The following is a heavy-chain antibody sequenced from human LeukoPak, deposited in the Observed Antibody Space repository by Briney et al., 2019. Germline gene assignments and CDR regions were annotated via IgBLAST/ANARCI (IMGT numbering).Heavy chain of an antibody. D-gene: IGHD3-9*01. J-gene: IGHJ4*02. CDR2: ISSDSSYI. Sequence: GGSLRLPCAASGFTFSSYSMNWVRQTPGKGLEWVSSISSDSSYIYYADSMKGRFTISRDNAKNSLSLQINSLRAEDTAVYYCARDPGYFVFYFDYWGQGILVTVSS. V-gene: IGHV3-21*01. CDR3: ARDPGYFVFYFDY. CDR1: GFTFSSYS.